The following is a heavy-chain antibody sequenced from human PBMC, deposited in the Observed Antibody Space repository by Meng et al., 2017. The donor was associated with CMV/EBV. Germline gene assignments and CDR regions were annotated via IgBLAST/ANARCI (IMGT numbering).Heavy chain of an antibody. Sequence: GSLRLSCAVYGGSFSGYYWSWIRQPPGKGLEWIGEINHSGSTNYNPSLKSQVTISVDTSKNQFSLKLSSVTAADTAVYYCARGHYWSGYSYYYYGMDVWGQGTTVTVSS. V-gene: IGHV4-34*01. CDR3: ARGHYWSGYSYYYYGMDV. J-gene: IGHJ6*02. D-gene: IGHD3-3*01. CDR1: GGSFSGYY. CDR2: INHSGST.